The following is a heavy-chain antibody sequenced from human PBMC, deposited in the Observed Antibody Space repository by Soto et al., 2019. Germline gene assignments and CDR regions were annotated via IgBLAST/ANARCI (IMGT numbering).Heavy chain of an antibody. J-gene: IGHJ5*02. CDR1: GGSISEKY. Sequence: PSETLSLTCIVSGGSISEKYWNWVRQPPGEGLEWIGLIFANGHTDYNPSLKSRVTMSVDASKNQFSLRLTSMTAADTAVHYCVASLAASGLNRLDPWGRGTLFTVSS. D-gene: IGHD6-13*01. CDR3: VASLAASGLNRLDP. CDR2: IFANGHT. V-gene: IGHV4-4*07.